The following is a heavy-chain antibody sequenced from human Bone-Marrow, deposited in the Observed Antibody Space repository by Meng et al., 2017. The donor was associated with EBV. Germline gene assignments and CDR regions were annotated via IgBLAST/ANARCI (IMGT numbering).Heavy chain of an antibody. CDR1: GFTLSNHY. CDR2: FTPSDGST. Sequence: QEHLVHAGAEVRKPGDLVKVSCKASGFTLSNHYVDWVRQATGQGIEWMGVFTPSDGSTTIRQTLQGRVTMTSDTSTSTVYLELRSLTVFDTAVYYCATRYYYGSSGYIYWGQGTLVTVSS. V-gene: IGHV1-46*01. D-gene: IGHD3-22*01. CDR3: ATRYYYGSSGYIY. J-gene: IGHJ4*02.